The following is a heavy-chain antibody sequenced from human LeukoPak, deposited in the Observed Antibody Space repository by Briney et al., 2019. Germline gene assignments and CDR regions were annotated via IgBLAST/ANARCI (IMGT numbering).Heavy chain of an antibody. Sequence: PGGSLRLSCAASGFTFSSYWMHWVRQAPGKGLVWVSRINSDGSITSYADSVKGRFTISRDNAKNTLYLQMNSLRAEDTAVYYCATPAAGPGAEYSLYWGQGTLVIVSS. CDR2: INSDGSIT. D-gene: IGHD6-13*01. V-gene: IGHV3-74*01. CDR3: ATPAAGPGAEYSLY. J-gene: IGHJ1*01. CDR1: GFTFSSYW.